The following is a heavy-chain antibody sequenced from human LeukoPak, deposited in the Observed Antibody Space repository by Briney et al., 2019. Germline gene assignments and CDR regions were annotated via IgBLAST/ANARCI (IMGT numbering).Heavy chain of an antibody. Sequence: PGGSLRLSCAASGITFSTYWMHWVRQSPGKGLVWVSRINMDGTTISYAGSVEGRFTISRDNAKNTLYLQMNSLRAEDTAVYCCARVSRGSYHLDYWGQGALVTVSS. D-gene: IGHD1-26*01. CDR1: GITFSTYW. V-gene: IGHV3-74*01. CDR2: INMDGTTI. CDR3: ARVSRGSYHLDY. J-gene: IGHJ4*02.